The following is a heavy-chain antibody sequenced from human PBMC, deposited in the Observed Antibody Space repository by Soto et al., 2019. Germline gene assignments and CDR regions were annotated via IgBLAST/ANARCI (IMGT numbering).Heavy chain of an antibody. D-gene: IGHD4-17*01. Sequence: QVQLVQSGAEVKKPGASVKVSCTASGYTFKSFYLHWVRQAPGQGLEWIGIIKPTDGSVSYAQKFQARVNLTPERTPGTVYVELSSLGSEDAAVYFWPRDFCRHGAGGTTGWFHPWGPGTLVTV. J-gene: IGHJ5*02. CDR1: GYTFKSFY. CDR2: IKPTDGSV. CDR3: PRDFCRHGAGGTTGWFHP. V-gene: IGHV1-46*02.